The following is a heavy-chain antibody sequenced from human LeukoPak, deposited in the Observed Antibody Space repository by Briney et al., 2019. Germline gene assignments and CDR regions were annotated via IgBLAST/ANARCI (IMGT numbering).Heavy chain of an antibody. V-gene: IGHV3-21*01. D-gene: IGHD1-26*01. CDR3: ARDPYSGSYGADYYYYMDV. Sequence: GGSLRLSCAASGFTFSSYSMNWVRQAPGKGLEWVSSISASSSHINYADSVKGRFTISRDNAKNSLYLQMSSLRVEDTAVYYCARDPYSGSYGADYYYYMDVWGKGTTVTISS. CDR1: GFTFSSYS. CDR2: ISASSSHI. J-gene: IGHJ6*03.